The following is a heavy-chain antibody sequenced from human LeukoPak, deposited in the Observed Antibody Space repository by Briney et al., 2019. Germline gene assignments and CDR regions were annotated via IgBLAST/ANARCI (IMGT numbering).Heavy chain of an antibody. CDR3: TTVVLVVGATEG. CDR2: IKSKTDGGTT. J-gene: IGHJ4*02. D-gene: IGHD1-26*01. Sequence: PGGSLRLSCAASGFTFDDYGMSWVRQAPGKGLEWVGRIKSKTDGGTTDYAAPVKGRFTISRDDSKNTLYLQMNSLKTEDTAVYYCTTVVLVVGATEGWGQGTLVTVSS. V-gene: IGHV3-15*01. CDR1: GFTFDDYG.